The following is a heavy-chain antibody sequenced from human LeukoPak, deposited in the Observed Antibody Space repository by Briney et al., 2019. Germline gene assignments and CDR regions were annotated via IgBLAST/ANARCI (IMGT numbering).Heavy chain of an antibody. CDR2: ITRSGTYM. D-gene: IGHD2-2*01. Sequence: PGGSLRLSCAASGFTFDDYAMHWVRQAPGKGLEWVSSITRSGTYMYYTDSVKGRFTISRDNAKNSLYLQMNSLRAEDTAVYYCARVPSTAMPFDYWGQGTLVTVSS. V-gene: IGHV3-21*01. CDR3: ARVPSTAMPFDY. J-gene: IGHJ4*02. CDR1: GFTFDDYA.